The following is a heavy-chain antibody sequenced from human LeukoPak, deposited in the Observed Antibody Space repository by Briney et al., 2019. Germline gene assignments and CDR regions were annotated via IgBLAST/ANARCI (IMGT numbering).Heavy chain of an antibody. V-gene: IGHV5-51*01. Sequence: ESLKISCKSSGYSYTSYWIGWVRQMPGKGLEWMGIIYPGDSDTRYSRSFQGQVTISADKSLRTAYLPWRSLKASDTGIYFCARLGGPHSPFDNWGQGTRVIVSS. CDR1: GYSYTSYW. D-gene: IGHD2-15*01. CDR2: IYPGDSDT. CDR3: ARLGGPHSPFDN. J-gene: IGHJ4*02.